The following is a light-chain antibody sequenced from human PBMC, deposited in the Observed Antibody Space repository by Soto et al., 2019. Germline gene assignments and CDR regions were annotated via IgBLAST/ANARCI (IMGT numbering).Light chain of an antibody. CDR3: ISYTVSRSYV. Sequence: QSVLTQPASVSGSPGQSITISCSGTSSDIGTYDHVAWFQQYPGKTPKLVIYSVSDRPSGVSYRFSGSKSGNTAPLTISGLQAEDEADYYCISYTVSRSYVFGTGTNVTVL. J-gene: IGLJ1*01. V-gene: IGLV2-14*01. CDR1: SSDIGTYDH. CDR2: SVS.